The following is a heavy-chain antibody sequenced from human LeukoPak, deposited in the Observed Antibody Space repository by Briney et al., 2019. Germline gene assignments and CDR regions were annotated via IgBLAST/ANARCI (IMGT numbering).Heavy chain of an antibody. CDR3: AGSVVPAAIRFGRFDP. J-gene: IGHJ5*02. CDR1: GGTFSSYA. D-gene: IGHD2-2*01. V-gene: IGHV1-69*13. CDR2: IIPIFGTA. Sequence: SVKVSCKASGGTFSSYAISWVRQAPGQGLEWMGGIIPIFGTANYAQKFQGRVTITADESTSTAYMELSSLRSEDAAVYYCAGSVVPAAIRFGRFDPWGQGTLVTVSS.